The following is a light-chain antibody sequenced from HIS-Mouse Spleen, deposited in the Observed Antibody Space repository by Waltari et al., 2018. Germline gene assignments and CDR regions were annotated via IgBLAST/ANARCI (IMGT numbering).Light chain of an antibody. CDR2: DDS. J-gene: IGLJ1*01. CDR1: NIGSKS. CDR3: QVWDSSSDPSYV. Sequence: SYVLTQPPSVSVAPGQTARITCGGKNIGSKSVHWYQQKPGQAPVLVVYDDSDRPSGIPERFSGSNSGNTATLTISRVEAGDEADYYCQVWDSSSDPSYVFGTGTKVTVL. V-gene: IGLV3-21*02.